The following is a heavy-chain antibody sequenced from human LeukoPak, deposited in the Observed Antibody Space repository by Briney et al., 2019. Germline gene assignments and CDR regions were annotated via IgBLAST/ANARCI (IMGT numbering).Heavy chain of an antibody. V-gene: IGHV4-4*07. D-gene: IGHD3-22*01. CDR3: ARAKDSSGYLLLDAFDI. CDR1: GGSISSHY. Sequence: SETLSLTCTVSGGSISSHYWSWIRQPAGKGLEWIGRIYTSGSTNYNPSLKSRVTMSVDTSKNQFSLKLSSVTAADTAVYYCARAKDSSGYLLLDAFDIWGQGTMVTVSS. CDR2: IYTSGST. J-gene: IGHJ3*02.